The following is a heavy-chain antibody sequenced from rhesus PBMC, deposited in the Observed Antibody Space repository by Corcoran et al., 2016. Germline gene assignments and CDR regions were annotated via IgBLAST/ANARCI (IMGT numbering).Heavy chain of an antibody. CDR2: VDPEDGEA. J-gene: IGHJ4*01. Sequence: EVQLVQSGAEVKKPGASVKISCKASGYTFTDYYLHWVRQAPGKGLEWMGRVDPEDGEAIHAQKFQDRGTITADTSTDTAYMELSSLRSEDTAVYYCATGRYSGYTDFGYWGQGVLVTVSS. V-gene: IGHV1-111*02. CDR3: ATGRYSGYTDFGY. CDR1: GYTFTDYY. D-gene: IGHD5-24*01.